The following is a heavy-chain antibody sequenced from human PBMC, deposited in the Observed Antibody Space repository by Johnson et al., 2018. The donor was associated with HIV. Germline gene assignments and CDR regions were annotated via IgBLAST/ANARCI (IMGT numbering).Heavy chain of an antibody. D-gene: IGHD3-9*01. CDR1: EFTFSRFA. V-gene: IGHV3-30-3*01. Sequence: QVQLVESGGGLVKPGGSLRLSCAACEFTFSRFAMHWVRQAPGKGLEWVAVISYDGNNKYYTDSVKGRFIISRDNSKNTLYLQMNSLRAEDTAVYYCAREEGTDILTRGDAFDIWGQGTMVTVSS. CDR2: ISYDGNNK. CDR3: AREEGTDILTRGDAFDI. J-gene: IGHJ3*02.